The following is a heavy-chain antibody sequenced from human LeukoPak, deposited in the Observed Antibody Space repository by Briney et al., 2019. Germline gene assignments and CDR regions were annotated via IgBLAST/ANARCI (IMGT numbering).Heavy chain of an antibody. CDR2: ISWDGYST. CDR3: TKGDSYYFDY. J-gene: IGHJ4*02. D-gene: IGHD2-21*02. CDR1: GFTFRDYA. Sequence: GGSLRLSCAASGFTFRDYAIHWVRQGPGKGLEWVSLISWDGYSTYCTDSVKGRFTVSRDNNKNSLHLQMNNLGPEDTALYYCTKGDSYYFDYWGQGTLVTVSS. V-gene: IGHV3-43D*03.